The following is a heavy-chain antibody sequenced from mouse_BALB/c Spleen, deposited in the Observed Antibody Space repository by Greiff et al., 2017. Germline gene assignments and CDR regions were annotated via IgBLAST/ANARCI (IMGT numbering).Heavy chain of an antibody. CDR2: ISNGGGST. CDR1: GFTFSSYT. J-gene: IGHJ4*01. CDR3: ARLQYGNYGGYAMDY. D-gene: IGHD2-10*02. V-gene: IGHV5-12-2*01. Sequence: EVNVVESGGGLVQPGGSLKLSCAASGFTFSSYTMSWVRQTPEKRLEWVAYISNGGGSTYYPDTVKGRFTISRDNAKNTLYLQMSSLKSEDTAMYYCARLQYGNYGGYAMDYWGQGTSVTVSS.